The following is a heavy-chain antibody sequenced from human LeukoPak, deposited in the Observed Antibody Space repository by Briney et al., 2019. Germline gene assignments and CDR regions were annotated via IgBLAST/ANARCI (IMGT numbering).Heavy chain of an antibody. J-gene: IGHJ6*03. CDR2: ISAYNGNT. CDR3: ARDQAPRFIFGVAIRYYYMDV. CDR1: GYTFTSYG. V-gene: IGHV1-18*01. Sequence: ASVKVSCKASGYTFTSYGISWVRQAPGQGLEWMGWISAYNGNTNYAQKLQGRVTMTTDTSTSTAYMELRSLRSDDTAVYYCARDQAPRFIFGVAIRYYYMDVWGKGTTVTVSS. D-gene: IGHD3-3*02.